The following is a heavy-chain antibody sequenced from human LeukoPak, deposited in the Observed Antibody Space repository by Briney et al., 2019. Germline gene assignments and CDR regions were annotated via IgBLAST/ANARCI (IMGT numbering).Heavy chain of an antibody. CDR1: GYTFTGYY. CDR2: INPNSGGT. CDR3: ARVGVLTGYPRREKFDY. Sequence: ASVKVSCKASGYTFTGYYMHWVRQAPGQGLEWMGWINPNSGGTNYAQKFQGRVTMTRDTSISTTYMELRSLRSDDTAVYYCARVGVLTGYPRREKFDYWGQGTLVTVSS. V-gene: IGHV1-2*02. D-gene: IGHD3-9*01. J-gene: IGHJ4*02.